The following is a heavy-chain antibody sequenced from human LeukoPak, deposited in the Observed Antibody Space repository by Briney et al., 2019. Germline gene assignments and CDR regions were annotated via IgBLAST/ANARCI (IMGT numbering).Heavy chain of an antibody. V-gene: IGHV1-2*02. CDR2: INPNSGGT. CDR3: AREGDFGSYPFDY. CDR1: GYILTDYY. D-gene: IGHD3-3*01. J-gene: IGHJ4*02. Sequence: GASVKVSCKASGYILTDYYMHWVRQAPGQGLEWMGWINPNSGGTNYAQKFQGRVTMTRDTNTGTLYMELRSLRSDDTAVYYCAREGDFGSYPFDYWGQGTLVIVAS.